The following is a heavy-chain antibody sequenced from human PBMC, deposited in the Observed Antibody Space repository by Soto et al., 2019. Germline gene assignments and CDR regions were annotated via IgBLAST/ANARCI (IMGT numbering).Heavy chain of an antibody. V-gene: IGHV3-53*01. J-gene: IGHJ4*02. CDR3: VRGPSDHKLRLVEWPYGDY. Sequence: GGSLRLSCVASGFIVSSNQMSWVRQAPGKGLEWVSVIYSGHTTYYADSVEGRFTISRDDSKNTLYLQMNSLRVEDTAVYYCVRGPSDHKLRLVEWPYGDYWGQGALVTVS. D-gene: IGHD3-3*01. CDR2: IYSGHTT. CDR1: GFIVSSNQ.